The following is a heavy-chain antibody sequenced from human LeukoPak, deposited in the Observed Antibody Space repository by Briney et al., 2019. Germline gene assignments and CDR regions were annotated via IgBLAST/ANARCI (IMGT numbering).Heavy chain of an antibody. CDR1: GFTFSSYG. CDR2: ISYDGSNK. V-gene: IGHV3-30*18. J-gene: IGHJ5*02. Sequence: PGGSLRLSCAASGFTFSSYGMHWVRQAPGKGLEWVAVISYDGSNKYYADSVKGRFTISRDNSKNTLYLQMNSLRAEDTAVYYCAKDLPRVLAAILIGWFDPWGQGTLVTVSS. D-gene: IGHD2-2*02. CDR3: AKDLPRVLAAILIGWFDP.